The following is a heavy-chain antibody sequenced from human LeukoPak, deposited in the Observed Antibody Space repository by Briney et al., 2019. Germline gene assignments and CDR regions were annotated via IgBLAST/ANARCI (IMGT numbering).Heavy chain of an antibody. J-gene: IGHJ1*01. CDR3: APYCSGGSCTGYVQH. D-gene: IGHD2-15*01. CDR1: GDSITSSYF. CDR2: ISYSGST. V-gene: IGHV4-39*01. Sequence: SGTLSLTCTVSGDSITSSYFWGWIRQPPGKGLEWIGSISYSGSTQYNPSLKGRVIIPVDTSKNEFSLNLGSVTAADTAVYFCAPYCSGGSCTGYVQHWGQGSLVTVSS.